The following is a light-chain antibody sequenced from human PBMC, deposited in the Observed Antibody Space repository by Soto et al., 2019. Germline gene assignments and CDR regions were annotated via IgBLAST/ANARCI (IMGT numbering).Light chain of an antibody. J-gene: IGLJ1*01. CDR2: EVN. Sequence: ALTQPASLSGSPRQSITISCTGTSSDIGAYDYVSWFQQHPGKAPKLMISEVNNRPSGVSNRFSVSKSGNTAYLTISGLQVEHEAEYFCFSFTTPSPHVFRTGTKVPV. CDR1: SSDIGAYDY. V-gene: IGLV2-14*01. CDR3: FSFTTPSPHV.